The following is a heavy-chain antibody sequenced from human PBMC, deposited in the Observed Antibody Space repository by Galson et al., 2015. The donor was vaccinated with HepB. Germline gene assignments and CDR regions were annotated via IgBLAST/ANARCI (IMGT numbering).Heavy chain of an antibody. CDR2: ISSSSSYI. V-gene: IGHV3-21*01. Sequence: SLRLSCAASGFTFSSYSMNWVRQAPGKGLEWVSSISSSSSYIYYADSVKGRFTISRDNAKNSLYLQMNSLRAEDTAVYYCARDTTVTTHGGAFDIWGQGTMVTVSS. J-gene: IGHJ3*02. CDR3: ARDTTVTTHGGAFDI. D-gene: IGHD4-17*01. CDR1: GFTFSSYS.